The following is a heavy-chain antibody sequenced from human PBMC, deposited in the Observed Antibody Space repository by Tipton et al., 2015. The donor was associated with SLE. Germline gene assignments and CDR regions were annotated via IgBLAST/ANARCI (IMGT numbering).Heavy chain of an antibody. CDR2: ISGNGNYI. CDR3: ARETGSGWYYFDY. Sequence: SLRLSCAASGFTFSNYGMNWVRQAPGKGLEWVSSISGNGNYIYYAESMRGRFTVSRDNAKNSLYLQLNSLRPEDTAVYYCARETGSGWYYFDYWGQGTRVTVSS. CDR1: GFTFSNYG. V-gene: IGHV3-21*01. D-gene: IGHD6-19*01. J-gene: IGHJ4*02.